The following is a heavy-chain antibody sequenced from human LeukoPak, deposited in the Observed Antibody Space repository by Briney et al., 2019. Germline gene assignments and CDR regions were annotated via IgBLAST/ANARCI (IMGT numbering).Heavy chain of an antibody. J-gene: IGHJ4*02. CDR3: TRVTYYYDNSGYFHFDS. Sequence: GGSLRLSCTTSGFTFGDYAMSWVRQAQGKGLEWVSYISRKAHGGTTEYAASVKGRFSSSRDDSKSIAYLQMNSLKTEDTAVYFCTRVTYYYDNSGYFHFDSRGQGSLVTVSS. CDR1: GFTFGDYA. CDR2: ISRKAHGGTT. V-gene: IGHV3-49*04. D-gene: IGHD3-22*01.